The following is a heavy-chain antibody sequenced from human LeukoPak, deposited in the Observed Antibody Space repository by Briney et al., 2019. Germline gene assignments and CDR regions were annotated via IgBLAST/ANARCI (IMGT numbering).Heavy chain of an antibody. J-gene: IGHJ4*02. CDR1: GYTLTELS. V-gene: IGHV1-24*01. D-gene: IGHD3-10*01. CDR3: ARVIPPAKGSGTTPDY. CDR2: FDPEDGET. Sequence: ASVKVSCKVSGYTLTELSMHWVRQAPGKGLEWMGGFDPEDGETIYAQKFQGRVTMTEDTSTDTAYMELRSLRSDDTAVYYCARVIPPAKGSGTTPDYWGQGTLVTVSS.